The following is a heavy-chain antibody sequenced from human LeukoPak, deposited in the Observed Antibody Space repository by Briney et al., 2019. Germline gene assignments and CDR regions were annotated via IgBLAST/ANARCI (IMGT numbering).Heavy chain of an antibody. D-gene: IGHD3-22*01. CDR3: ARDLPYNYDSSGYYSNDAFDI. CDR2: ISYDGSNK. J-gene: IGHJ3*02. V-gene: IGHV3-30*19. Sequence: PGGSLRLSCAESGFTFSSYGMHWVRQAPGKGLEWVAVISYDGSNKYYADSVKGRFTISRDNSKNTLYLQMNSLRAEDTAVYYCARDLPYNYDSSGYYSNDAFDIWGQGTMVTVSS. CDR1: GFTFSSYG.